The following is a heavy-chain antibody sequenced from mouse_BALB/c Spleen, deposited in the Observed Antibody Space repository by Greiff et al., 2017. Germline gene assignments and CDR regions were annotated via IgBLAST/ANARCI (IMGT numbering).Heavy chain of an antibody. Sequence: EVNLVESGGGLVKPGGSLKLSCAASGFTFSSYTMSWVRQTPEKRLEWVATISSGGSYTYYPDSVKGRFTISRDNAKNTLYLQMSSLKSEDTAMYYCTRENYGTPYYAMDYWGQGTSVTVSS. V-gene: IGHV5-6-4*01. J-gene: IGHJ4*01. D-gene: IGHD1-1*01. CDR3: TRENYGTPYYAMDY. CDR1: GFTFSSYT. CDR2: ISSGGSYT.